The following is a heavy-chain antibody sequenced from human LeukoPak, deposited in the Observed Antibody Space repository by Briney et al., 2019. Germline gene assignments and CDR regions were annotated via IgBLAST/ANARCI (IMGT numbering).Heavy chain of an antibody. CDR1: GGSISSSSYS. CDR2: IYYSGST. J-gene: IGHJ4*02. D-gene: IGHD3-22*01. V-gene: IGHV4-39*01. Sequence: PSETLSLTCTVSGGSISSSSYSWGWIRQPPGKGLEWIGSIYYSGSTYYNPSLRGRVTISVDTSKNQFSLKLSSVTAADTAVYYCARQEFITVIGVVIIGWGQGTLVTVSS. CDR3: ARQEFITVIGVVIIG.